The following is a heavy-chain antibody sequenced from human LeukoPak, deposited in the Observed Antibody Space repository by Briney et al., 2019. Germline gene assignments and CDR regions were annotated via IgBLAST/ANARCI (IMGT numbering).Heavy chain of an antibody. V-gene: IGHV3-11*04. D-gene: IGHD5-18*01. CDR2: ISSSGSTI. Sequence: GGSLRLSCAASGFTFSDYYMSWLRQAPGKGLEGVSYISSSGSTIYYAVSVKGRFTISSDNAKNSLYLQMNSLRAEDTAVYYCAGSSGYSYGYIDYWGQGTLVTVSS. CDR1: GFTFSDYY. J-gene: IGHJ4*02. CDR3: AGSSGYSYGYIDY.